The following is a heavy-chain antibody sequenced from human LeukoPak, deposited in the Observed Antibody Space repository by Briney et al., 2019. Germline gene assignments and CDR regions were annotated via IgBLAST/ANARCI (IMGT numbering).Heavy chain of an antibody. CDR1: GGSTSRING. V-gene: IGHV4-4*02. J-gene: IGHJ4*02. D-gene: IGHD1-1*01. CDR3: ARVNINNWHSCDY. Sequence: PWGTRPLTGAASGGSTSRINGWVGSAKPPGKALDWIGEIYHSGSPNYNPSLKSRVTISVDKSRNHFSLNLSSVTAADTAVYYCARVNINNWHSCDYWGQGTLVTVSS. CDR2: IYHSGSP.